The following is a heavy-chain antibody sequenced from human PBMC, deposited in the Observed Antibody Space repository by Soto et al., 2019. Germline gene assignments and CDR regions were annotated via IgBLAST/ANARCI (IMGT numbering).Heavy chain of an antibody. V-gene: IGHV3-72*01. CDR1: GFSFSDRY. CDR2: IRTKLNRYSS. D-gene: IGHD2-2*01. Sequence: GGSLRLSCAASGFSFSDRYRDWVRQAPGKGLEWVGRIRTKLNRYSSDYAAAVAGRFTISREDSRNSLYLQMNSLRSEDTAVYYCASSTTSCHGGVCSLDYWGQGTMVTVSS. CDR3: ASSTTSCHGGVCSLDY. J-gene: IGHJ4*02.